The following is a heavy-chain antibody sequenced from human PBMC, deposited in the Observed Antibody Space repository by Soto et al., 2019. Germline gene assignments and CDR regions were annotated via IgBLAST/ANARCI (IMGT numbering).Heavy chain of an antibody. CDR2: ISYDGSNK. D-gene: IGHD2-15*01. J-gene: IGHJ6*02. Sequence: GGSLRLSCAASGFTFSSYAMHWVRQAPGKGLEWVAVISYDGSNKYYADSVKGRLTISRDNSKNTLYLQMNSLRAEDTAVYYCARESVDIVVAVAASYYYYYGMDVWGRGTTVTVSS. CDR1: GFTFSSYA. CDR3: ARESVDIVVAVAASYYYYYGMDV. V-gene: IGHV3-30-3*01.